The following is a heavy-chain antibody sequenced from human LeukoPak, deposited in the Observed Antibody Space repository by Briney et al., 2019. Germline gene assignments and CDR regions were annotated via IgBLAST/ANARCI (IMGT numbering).Heavy chain of an antibody. V-gene: IGHV3-30*03. D-gene: IGHD6-19*01. CDR3: ARHSLSGWYDAFDI. Sequence: GGSLRLSCAASGFTFSSYGMHGVRQAPGKGLEWVAVISYDGSNKYYADSVKGRFTISRDNSKNTLCLQMNSLRAEDTAVYYCARHSLSGWYDAFDIWGQGTMVTVSS. J-gene: IGHJ3*02. CDR1: GFTFSSYG. CDR2: ISYDGSNK.